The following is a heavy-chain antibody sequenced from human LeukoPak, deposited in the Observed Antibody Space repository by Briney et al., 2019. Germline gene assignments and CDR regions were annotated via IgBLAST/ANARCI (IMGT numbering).Heavy chain of an antibody. D-gene: IGHD4-17*01. J-gene: IGHJ3*02. Sequence: GGSLRLSCAASGFTFSSCWMSWVRQAPGKGLEWVANIKQDGSEKYYVDSVKGRFTISRDNAKNSLYLQMNSLRAEDTAVYYCTTYGDYAIDAFDIWGQGTMVTVSS. CDR3: TTYGDYAIDAFDI. CDR1: GFTFSSCW. CDR2: IKQDGSEK. V-gene: IGHV3-7*01.